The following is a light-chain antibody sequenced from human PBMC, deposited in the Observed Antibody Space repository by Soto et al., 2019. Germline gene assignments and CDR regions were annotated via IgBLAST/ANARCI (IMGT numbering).Light chain of an antibody. Sequence: EIVITQSQATRSVAPGERATLSCRARQSFSSNLAGYQQKPGQAPMLLISGASTRATGIPTRVSGSGSGTEFNLSIGSLLSEDFAGYKCQQYNNGPAQTFGQGTKVQI. CDR1: QSFSSN. V-gene: IGKV3-15*01. CDR2: GAS. CDR3: QQYNNGPAQT. J-gene: IGKJ1*01.